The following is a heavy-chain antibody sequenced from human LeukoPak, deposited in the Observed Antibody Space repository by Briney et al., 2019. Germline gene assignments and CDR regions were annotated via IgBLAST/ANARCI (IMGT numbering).Heavy chain of an antibody. CDR1: GGTFSSYA. Sequence: ASVKVSCKASGGTFSSYAISWVRQAPGQGLEWMGWISVYNGNTNYAQKLQGRVTMTTDTSTSTAYMELRSLRSDDTAVYYCARKVTAPDYWGQGTLVTVSS. D-gene: IGHD2-21*02. V-gene: IGHV1-18*01. CDR2: ISVYNGNT. J-gene: IGHJ4*02. CDR3: ARKVTAPDY.